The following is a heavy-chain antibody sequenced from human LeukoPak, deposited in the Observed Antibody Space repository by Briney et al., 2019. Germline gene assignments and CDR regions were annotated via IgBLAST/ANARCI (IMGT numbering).Heavy chain of an antibody. CDR3: AELGITMIGGV. D-gene: IGHD3-10*02. Sequence: PGGSLRLSCAASGFTFSSYGMSWVRQAPGKGLEWVANIKQDGSEKYCVDSVKGRFTISRDNAKNSLYLQMNSLRAEDTAVYYCAELGITMIGGVWGKGTTVTISS. J-gene: IGHJ6*04. V-gene: IGHV3-7*01. CDR2: IKQDGSEK. CDR1: GFTFSSYG.